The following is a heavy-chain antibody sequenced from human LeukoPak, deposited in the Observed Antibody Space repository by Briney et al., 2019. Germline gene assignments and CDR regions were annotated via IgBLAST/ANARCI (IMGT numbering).Heavy chain of an antibody. V-gene: IGHV4-39*01. Sequence: SETLSLTCTVSGGSISSNNDYWGWIRQPPGGGLEWIGSIYYSGSTYDNASLKSRVTISVDTSKNQFSLKLTSVTAADTAVYYCARRLSKRTGYNYWGQGTLVTVSS. CDR2: IYYSGST. CDR1: GGSISSNNDY. D-gene: IGHD3-9*01. CDR3: ARRLSKRTGYNY. J-gene: IGHJ4*02.